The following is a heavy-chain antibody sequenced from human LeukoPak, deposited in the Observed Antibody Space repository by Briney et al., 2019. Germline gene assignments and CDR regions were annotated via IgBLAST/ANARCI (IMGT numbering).Heavy chain of an antibody. V-gene: IGHV1-2*04. J-gene: IGHJ4*02. D-gene: IGHD3-22*01. Sequence: ASVKVSCKASGYIFSGYCMHWVRQAPGQGLEWMGWINPNSGGTNYAQKFQGWVTMTRDTSISTAYMELRRLRSDDTAVYYCAREPLGFTNYFDSSAYYYDSWGQGTLVTVSS. CDR2: INPNSGGT. CDR1: GYIFSGYC. CDR3: AREPLGFTNYFDSSAYYYDS.